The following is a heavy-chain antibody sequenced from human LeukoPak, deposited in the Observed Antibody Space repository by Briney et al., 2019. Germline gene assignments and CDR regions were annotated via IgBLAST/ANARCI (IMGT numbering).Heavy chain of an antibody. CDR1: GGSFSGYY. J-gene: IGHJ6*02. Sequence: SETLPLTCAVYGGSFSGYYWSWIRQPPGRGRGGSGYIYYSGSTNYNPSLKSRVTISVDMTKNQLSLKLSSVTAADTAVYYCARGRVKYDPGYYYYGMDVWGQGTTVTVSS. CDR3: ARGRVKYDPGYYYYGMDV. CDR2: IYYSGST. D-gene: IGHD1-1*01. V-gene: IGHV4-59*01.